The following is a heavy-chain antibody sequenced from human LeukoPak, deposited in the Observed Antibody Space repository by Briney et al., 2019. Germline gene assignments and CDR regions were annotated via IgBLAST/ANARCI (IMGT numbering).Heavy chain of an antibody. J-gene: IGHJ4*02. D-gene: IGHD3-3*01. CDR2: IIPILGIA. CDR1: GGTFSSYT. Sequence: EASVKVSCKASGGTFSSYTISWVRQAPGQGLEWMGRIIPILGIANYAQKFQGRVTITADKSTSTAYMELSSLRSEDTAVYYCARESPIYFFDYWGQGILVTVSS. V-gene: IGHV1-69*04. CDR3: ARESPIYFFDY.